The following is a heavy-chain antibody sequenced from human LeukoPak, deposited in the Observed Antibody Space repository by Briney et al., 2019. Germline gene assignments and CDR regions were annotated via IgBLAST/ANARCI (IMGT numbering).Heavy chain of an antibody. V-gene: IGHV3-30*04. CDR3: ARDSRVAVAGTSWFDP. Sequence: GGSLRLSCAASGFTFSSYAMHWVRQAPGKGLEWVAVISYDGSNKYYADSVKGRFTISRDNSKNTLYLQMNSLRAEDTAVYYCARDSRVAVAGTSWFDPRGQGTLVTVSS. J-gene: IGHJ5*02. D-gene: IGHD6-19*01. CDR2: ISYDGSNK. CDR1: GFTFSSYA.